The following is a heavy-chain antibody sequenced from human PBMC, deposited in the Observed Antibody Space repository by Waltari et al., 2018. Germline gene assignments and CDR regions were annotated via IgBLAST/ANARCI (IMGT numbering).Heavy chain of an antibody. CDR3: AREDYYGSGSAY. CDR2: SYSGGST. Sequence: EVQLVESGGGLIQPGGSLRLSCAASGFTVSSNYMSWVRQAPGKGLDWVSVSYSGGSTYYAESVKGRFTISRDNSKNTLYLQMNSLRAEDTAVYYCAREDYYGSGSAYWGQGTLVTVSS. CDR1: GFTVSSNY. V-gene: IGHV3-53*01. D-gene: IGHD3-10*01. J-gene: IGHJ4*02.